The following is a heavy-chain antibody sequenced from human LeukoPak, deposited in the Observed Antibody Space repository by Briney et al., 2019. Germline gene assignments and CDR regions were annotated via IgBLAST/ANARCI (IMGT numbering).Heavy chain of an antibody. D-gene: IGHD2-15*01. CDR2: IIPILGIA. CDR1: GGTFSSYA. CDR3: EMLPLDHCSGGNCFSQSFDY. J-gene: IGHJ4*02. V-gene: IGHV1-69*04. Sequence: SVNVSCKASGGTFSSYAISWVRQAPGQGLEWMGRIIPILGIANYAQKFQGRVTITADKSTSTAYMELSSLGSEDTAVYYCEMLPLDHCSGGNCFSQSFDYWGQGTLVTVSS.